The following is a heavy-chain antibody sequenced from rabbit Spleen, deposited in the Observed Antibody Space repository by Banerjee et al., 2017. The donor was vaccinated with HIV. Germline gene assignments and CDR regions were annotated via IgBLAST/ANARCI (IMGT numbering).Heavy chain of an antibody. CDR2: IDPFFGTT. D-gene: IGHD1-1*01. Sequence: QDHLVESGGGLVQPGGSLKLSCKASAFDFSSGGVSWVRQAPGKGLEWIGYIDPFFGTTYYASWVNGRFTISSHNAQNTLYPQLNSLTVADTATYFCARDPAYASGSGAYIPYLWGPGTLVTVS. CDR3: ARDPAYASGSGAYIPYL. V-gene: IGHV1S47*01. CDR1: AFDFSSGG. J-gene: IGHJ4*01.